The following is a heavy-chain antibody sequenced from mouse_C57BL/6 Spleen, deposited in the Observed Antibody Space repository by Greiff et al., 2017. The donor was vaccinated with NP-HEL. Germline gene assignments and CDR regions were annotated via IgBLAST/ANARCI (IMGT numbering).Heavy chain of an antibody. Sequence: QVQLQQSGAELAKPGASVKLSCKASGYTFTSYWMHWVKQRPGQGLEWIGYINPSSGYTKYNQKFKDKATLTADKSSSTAYMQLSSLTYKDSAVYYCARSSSHWYFDVWGTGTTVTVSS. CDR1: GYTFTSYW. CDR2: INPSSGYT. CDR3: ARSSSHWYFDV. J-gene: IGHJ1*03. V-gene: IGHV1-7*01. D-gene: IGHD1-1*01.